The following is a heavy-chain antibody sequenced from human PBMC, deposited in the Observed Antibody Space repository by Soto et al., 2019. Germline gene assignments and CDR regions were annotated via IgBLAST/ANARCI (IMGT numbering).Heavy chain of an antibody. CDR3: ARRGARIDAVGLSTGFDP. D-gene: IGHD6-13*01. V-gene: IGHV4-39*01. Sequence: QLQLQESGPGLVKPSETLSLTCSVSGGSISSSNYYWGWIRQPPGKGLEWIGSISYSGNTYYSPSLKSRVTISVDTSKNQLSLELSSVTATDTAVYFCARRGARIDAVGLSTGFDPWGQGTLVTVSS. J-gene: IGHJ5*02. CDR2: ISYSGNT. CDR1: GGSISSSNYY.